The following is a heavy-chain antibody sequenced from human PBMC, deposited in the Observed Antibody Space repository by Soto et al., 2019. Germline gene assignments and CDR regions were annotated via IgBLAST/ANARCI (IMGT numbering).Heavy chain of an antibody. CDR2: ITSKTAGVTT. V-gene: IGHV3-15*01. Sequence: EVQLVESGGGLVKPGGSLRLSCAASGFTFSNAWMSWVRQAPGKGLEWVGSITSKTAGVTTDYAAPVKSRFTISSDDSTNTMYLQMHSLKTADSAVSYCTTETPYYYDSSPPGGGLNWGQGTLVTVSS. CDR1: GFTFSNAW. D-gene: IGHD3-22*01. J-gene: IGHJ4*02. CDR3: TTETPYYYDSSPPGGGLN.